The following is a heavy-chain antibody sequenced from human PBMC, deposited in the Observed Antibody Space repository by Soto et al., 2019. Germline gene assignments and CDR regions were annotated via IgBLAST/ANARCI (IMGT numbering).Heavy chain of an antibody. CDR1: GGTFSSYA. CDR3: ARDQTGYYGSGSFAWFDP. CDR2: IIPIFGTA. D-gene: IGHD3-10*01. J-gene: IGHJ5*02. Sequence: SVKVSCKASGGTFSSYAISWVRQAPGQGLEWMGGIIPIFGTANYAQKFQGRVTITADESTSTAYMELSSLRSEDTAVYYCARDQTGYYGSGSFAWFDPWGQGTLVTVS. V-gene: IGHV1-69*13.